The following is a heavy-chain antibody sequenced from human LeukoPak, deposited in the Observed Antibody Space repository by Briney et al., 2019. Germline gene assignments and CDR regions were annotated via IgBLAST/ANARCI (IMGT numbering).Heavy chain of an antibody. CDR2: IDPSDSYT. CDR1: GYSFTSYW. D-gene: IGHD2-2*01. Sequence: GESLRISCKGSGYSFTSYWISWVRQMPGKGPEWMGRIDPSDSYTNYSPSFQGHVTISADKSISTAYLQWSSLKASDTAMYYCARRPKGNYCSSTSCYYGWFDPWGQGTLVTVSS. V-gene: IGHV5-10-1*01. J-gene: IGHJ5*02. CDR3: ARRPKGNYCSSTSCYYGWFDP.